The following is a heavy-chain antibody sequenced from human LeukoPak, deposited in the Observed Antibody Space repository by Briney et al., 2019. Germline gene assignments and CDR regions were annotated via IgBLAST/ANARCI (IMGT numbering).Heavy chain of an antibody. D-gene: IGHD6-13*01. CDR1: GGTFSSYA. V-gene: IGHV1-69*13. CDR2: IIPIFGTA. CDR3: ERSRTGYGHFDY. Sequence: SVNVSCKASGGTFSSYAISWVRQAPGQGLEWMGGIIPIFGTANYAQKFEGRVQVRGDDSPRAAYMALSSLRCEDTAVYYCERSRTGYGHFDYWGQGTLVTVSS. J-gene: IGHJ4*02.